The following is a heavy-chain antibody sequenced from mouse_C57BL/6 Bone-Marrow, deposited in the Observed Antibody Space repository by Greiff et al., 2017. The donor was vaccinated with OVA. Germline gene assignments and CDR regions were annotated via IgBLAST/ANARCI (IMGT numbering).Heavy chain of an antibody. CDR1: GFTFSDYG. D-gene: IGHD1-1*01. V-gene: IGHV5-17*01. J-gene: IGHJ1*03. CDR2: ISSGSSTI. Sequence: EVQLMESGGGLVKPGGSLKLSCAASGFTFSDYGMHWVRQAPEKGLEWVAYISSGSSTIYYADTVKGRFTISRDNAKNTLFLQMTRLKSEDTAMYYCARPDYYGSSFSSYWYFDVWGTGTTVTVSS. CDR3: ARPDYYGSSFSSYWYFDV.